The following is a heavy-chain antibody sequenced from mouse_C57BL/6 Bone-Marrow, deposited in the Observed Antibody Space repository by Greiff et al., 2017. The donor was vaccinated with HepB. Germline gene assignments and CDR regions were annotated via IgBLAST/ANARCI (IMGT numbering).Heavy chain of an antibody. CDR2: IYPGDGDT. V-gene: IGHV1-80*01. Sequence: LQQSGASVKISCKASGYAFSSYWMNWVKQRPGKGLEWIGQIYPGDGDTNYNGKFKGKATLTADKSSSTAYMQRSSLTSGDSAVYFCARKRGGGLRRNYAMDYWGQGTSVTVSS. J-gene: IGHJ4*01. CDR3: ARKRGGGLRRNYAMDY. D-gene: IGHD2-2*01. CDR1: GYAFSSYW.